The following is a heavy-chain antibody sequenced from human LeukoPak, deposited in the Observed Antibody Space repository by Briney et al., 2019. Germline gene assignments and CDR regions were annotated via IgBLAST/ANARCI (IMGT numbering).Heavy chain of an antibody. Sequence: GGSLRLSCAASGFSFSACGMHWVRQAPGRGLEWLAVFSYDGNETHYADSVKGRLTISRDNSKNTLYLQMSNLRAEDTAVYYCVKEQSYGWYRVADYWGQGTLVTVSS. CDR3: VKEQSYGWYRVADY. CDR1: GFSFSACG. V-gene: IGHV3-30*18. CDR2: FSYDGNET. J-gene: IGHJ4*02. D-gene: IGHD6-19*01.